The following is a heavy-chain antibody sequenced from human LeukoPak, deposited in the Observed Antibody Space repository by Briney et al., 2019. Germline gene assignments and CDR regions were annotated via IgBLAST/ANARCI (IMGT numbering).Heavy chain of an antibody. CDR3: AKGSSSGTVDY. V-gene: IGHV3-30*04. CDR2: ISYDGTNK. Sequence: TGGSLRLSCAASGFTFNNYAMHWVRQAPGKGLEWVAFISYDGTNKYYADSVKGRFTFSRDNSKYTLYLQMNSRRAEDTAVYYCAKGSSSGTVDYWGQGTLVAVSS. D-gene: IGHD3-22*01. J-gene: IGHJ4*02. CDR1: GFTFNNYA.